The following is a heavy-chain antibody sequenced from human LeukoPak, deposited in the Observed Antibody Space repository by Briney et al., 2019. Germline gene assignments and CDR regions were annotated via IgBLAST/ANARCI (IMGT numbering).Heavy chain of an antibody. CDR1: GFTFSSYS. CDR3: AKDRLSGESSV. D-gene: IGHD2-15*01. J-gene: IGHJ6*02. CDR2: ISGSGGST. V-gene: IGHV3-23*01. Sequence: GGSLRLSCAASGFTFSSYSMNWVRQAPGKGLEWVSAISGSGGSTYYADSVKGRFTISRDNSKNTLYLQMNSLRAEDTAVYYCAKDRLSGESSVWGQGTTVTVSS.